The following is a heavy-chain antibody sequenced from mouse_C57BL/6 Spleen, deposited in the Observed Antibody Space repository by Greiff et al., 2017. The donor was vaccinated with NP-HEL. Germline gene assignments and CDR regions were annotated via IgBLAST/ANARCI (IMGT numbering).Heavy chain of an antibody. J-gene: IGHJ2*01. D-gene: IGHD2-14*01. CDR3: ARGGTRAYFDY. V-gene: IGHV3-6*01. Sequence: EVQLQESGPGLVKPSQSLSLTCSVTGYSITSGYYWNWIRQFPGNKLEWMGYISYDGSNNYNPSLKNRISITRDTSKNQFFLKLNSVTTEDTATYYCARGGTRAYFDYWGQGTTLTVSS. CDR1: GYSITSGYY. CDR2: ISYDGSN.